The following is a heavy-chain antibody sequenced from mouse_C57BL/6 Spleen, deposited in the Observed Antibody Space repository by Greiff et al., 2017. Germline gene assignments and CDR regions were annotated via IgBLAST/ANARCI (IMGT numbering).Heavy chain of an antibody. Sequence: QVQLQQPGAELVKPGASVKLSCKASGYTFTSYWMHWVKQRPGRGLEWIGRIDPNSGGTKYNEKFKSKATLAVDKPSSTAYMQLSSLTSEDSAVYYCARGRVYYDYDEGAMDYWGQGTSVTVSS. CDR1: GYTFTSYW. J-gene: IGHJ4*01. CDR3: ARGRVYYDYDEGAMDY. CDR2: IDPNSGGT. V-gene: IGHV1-72*01. D-gene: IGHD2-4*01.